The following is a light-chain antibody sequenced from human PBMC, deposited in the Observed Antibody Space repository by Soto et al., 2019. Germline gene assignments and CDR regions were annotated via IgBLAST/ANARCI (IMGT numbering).Light chain of an antibody. V-gene: IGLV2-14*01. Sequence: QSVLTQPASVSGSPGQSITISCTGSSSDVGGYHYVSWYQHHPGNAPKLIIYAASNRPPGVSNRFSGSKSGNTASLTISGLQAEDEGEYYCSSSTSTTTLLFGGGTKLTVL. CDR3: SSSTSTTTLL. J-gene: IGLJ2*01. CDR2: AAS. CDR1: SSDVGGYHY.